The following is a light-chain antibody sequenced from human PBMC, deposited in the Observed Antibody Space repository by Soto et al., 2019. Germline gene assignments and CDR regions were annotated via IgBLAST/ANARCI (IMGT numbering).Light chain of an antibody. J-gene: IGKJ1*01. CDR3: QQYNNWPPAWT. Sequence: EIVMTQSPATLSVSPGERATLSCRASQSVSSNLAWYQQKPGQAPRLLIYGASTRATGIPARFSGSGSGTEFTLTISSLHSEDFAVYYCQQYNNWPPAWTFGQGTRWIS. CDR1: QSVSSN. V-gene: IGKV3-15*01. CDR2: GAS.